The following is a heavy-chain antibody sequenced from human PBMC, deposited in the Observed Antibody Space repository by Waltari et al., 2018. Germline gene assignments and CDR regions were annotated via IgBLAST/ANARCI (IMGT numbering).Heavy chain of an antibody. Sequence: EVQLVESGGGLVQPGGSLRLSCAASGFTFRTYDMHWVRQVRGKGLGWVAMLGAAGEPKYLDSMKGRFTISRESAKNSLNLQMNSLTGGDTAVYHCARGDPTAGAIDYWGQGTLVTVSS. CDR3: ARGDPTAGAIDY. J-gene: IGHJ4*02. V-gene: IGHV3-13*05. CDR2: LGAAGEP. CDR1: GFTFRTYD. D-gene: IGHD3-9*01.